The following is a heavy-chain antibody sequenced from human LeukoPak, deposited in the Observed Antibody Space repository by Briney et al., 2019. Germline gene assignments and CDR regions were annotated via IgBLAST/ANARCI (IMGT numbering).Heavy chain of an antibody. CDR3: ATNGWYCLDH. V-gene: IGHV4-4*02. CDR2: IYHSGST. CDR1: GGSISSDNW. J-gene: IGHJ1*01. Sequence: SETLSLTCAVSGGSISSDNWWSWVRQPPGKGLEWIGEIYHSGSTNYNPSLQSRVTISVDKSNNHFSLRLTSVTAADTAVYYCATNGWYCLDHWGQGALATVSS. D-gene: IGHD6-19*01.